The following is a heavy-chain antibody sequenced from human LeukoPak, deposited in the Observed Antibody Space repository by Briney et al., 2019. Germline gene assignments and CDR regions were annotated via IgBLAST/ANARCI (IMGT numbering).Heavy chain of an antibody. V-gene: IGHV1-69*05. CDR2: IIPIFGTA. CDR3: ARDLKLGHCGGDCYSGAFDI. J-gene: IGHJ3*02. CDR1: GGTFSSYV. Sequence: SVKVSCKASGGTFSSYVISWVRQAPGQGLEWMGGIIPIFGTANYAQKFQGRVTITTDESTSTAYMELGSLRSEDTAVYYCARDLKLGHCGGDCYSGAFDIWGQGTMVTVSS. D-gene: IGHD2-21*01.